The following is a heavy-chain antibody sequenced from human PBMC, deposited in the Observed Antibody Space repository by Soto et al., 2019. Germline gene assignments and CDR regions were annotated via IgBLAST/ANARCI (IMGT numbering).Heavy chain of an antibody. CDR3: ASKTGYSSGSWFDP. CDR1: GFTFSNYV. V-gene: IGHV3-23*01. Sequence: GGSLRLSCAASGFTFSNYVMSWVRQAPGKGLEWVSTISDSGRSTYYADSAKGRFTISRDNSKNTLYLQMNSLRSEDTAVYYCASKTGYSSGSWFDPWGQGTLVTVSS. D-gene: IGHD6-19*01. CDR2: ISDSGRST. J-gene: IGHJ5*02.